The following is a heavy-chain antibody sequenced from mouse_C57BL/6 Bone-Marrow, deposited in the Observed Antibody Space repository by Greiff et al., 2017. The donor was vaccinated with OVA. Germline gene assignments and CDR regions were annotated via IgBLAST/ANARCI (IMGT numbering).Heavy chain of an antibody. CDR1: GYTFTSYG. D-gene: IGHD2-5*01. V-gene: IGHV1-81*01. J-gene: IGHJ4*01. CDR3: ARDYSNLYYYAMDY. Sequence: QVQLKQSGAELARPGASVKLSCKASGYTFTSYGISWVKQRTGQGLEWIGEIYPRSGNTYYNEKFKGKATLTADKSSSTAYMELRSLTSEDSAVYFCARDYSNLYYYAMDYWGQGTSVTVSS. CDR2: IYPRSGNT.